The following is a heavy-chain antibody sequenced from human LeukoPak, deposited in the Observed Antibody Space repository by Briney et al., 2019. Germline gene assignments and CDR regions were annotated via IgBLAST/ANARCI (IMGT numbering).Heavy chain of an antibody. V-gene: IGHV5-51*01. CDR1: GYSFTSYW. CDR2: IYPGDSDT. J-gene: IGHJ4*02. Sequence: GESLKISCKGSGYSFTSYWIGWVRQMPGKGLEWMGIIYPGDSDTRYSPSFQGQVTISADKSISTAYLQWSSLKASDTAMYYCAVRYCGGDCYPPDRFDYWGQGTLVTVSS. CDR3: AVRYCGGDCYPPDRFDY. D-gene: IGHD2-21*01.